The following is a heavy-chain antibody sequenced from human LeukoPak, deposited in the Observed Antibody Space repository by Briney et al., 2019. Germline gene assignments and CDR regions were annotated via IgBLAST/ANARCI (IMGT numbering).Heavy chain of an antibody. J-gene: IGHJ4*02. CDR1: GFTVSSNY. CDR3: ARGGIWWPPAPTPFGY. D-gene: IGHD5-12*01. Sequence: GGSLRLSCAASGFTVSSNYMSWVRQAPGKGLEWVSVIYRGGSTYYADSVKSRFTISRDNSKNTLYLQMNSLRAEDTAVYYCARGGIWWPPAPTPFGYWGQGTLVTVSS. V-gene: IGHV3-53*01. CDR2: IYRGGST.